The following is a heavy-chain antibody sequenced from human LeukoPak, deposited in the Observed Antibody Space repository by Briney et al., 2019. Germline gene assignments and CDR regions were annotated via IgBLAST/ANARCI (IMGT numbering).Heavy chain of an antibody. CDR3: ARGLKEYCSDVNCQNALTFDY. V-gene: IGHV3-72*01. CDR1: GFTFSDHY. D-gene: IGHD2-15*01. Sequence: GGSLRLSCAASGFTFSDHYMDWVRQAPGKGLEWVGRTRNKANSYTTEYAASVKGRFTISRDDSKNSLYLQMNSLKTEDTAVYYCARGLKEYCSDVNCQNALTFDYWGQGTLVTVSS. CDR2: TRNKANSYTT. J-gene: IGHJ4*02.